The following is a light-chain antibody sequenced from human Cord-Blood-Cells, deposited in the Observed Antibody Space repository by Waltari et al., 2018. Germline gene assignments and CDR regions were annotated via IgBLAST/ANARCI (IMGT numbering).Light chain of an antibody. V-gene: IGKV4-1*01. Sequence: DIVMTQSPDSLAVSLGERATINCKPSQCVLYSSNNKNYLAWYQQKPGEPPKLLIYWASTRESGVPDRFSGSGSGTDFTLTISSLQAEDVAVYYCQQYYSTPYTFGQGTKLEIK. CDR2: WAS. CDR3: QQYYSTPYT. CDR1: QCVLYSSNNKNY. J-gene: IGKJ2*01.